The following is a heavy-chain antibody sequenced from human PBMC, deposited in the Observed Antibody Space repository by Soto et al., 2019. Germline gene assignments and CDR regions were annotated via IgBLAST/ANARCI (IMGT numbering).Heavy chain of an antibody. CDR1: GFTLSDYY. J-gene: IGHJ4*02. D-gene: IGHD3-16*01. CDR3: ARGRYALDY. Sequence: LRLSCAASGFTLSDYYMSWIRQAPGKGLEWVSHISGSGNTIDYADSVKGRFTISRDNAKNSLYLQMNSLRDDDTAVFYCARGRYALDYWGQGTRVTVSS. CDR2: ISGSGNTI. V-gene: IGHV3-11*01.